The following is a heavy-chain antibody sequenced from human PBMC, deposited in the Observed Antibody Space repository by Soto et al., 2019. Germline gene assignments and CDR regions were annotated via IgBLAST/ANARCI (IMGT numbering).Heavy chain of an antibody. D-gene: IGHD3-3*01. CDR3: AKDWASYYDFWSGSGGMDV. CDR2: ISYDGSNK. V-gene: IGHV3-30*18. Sequence: GGSLRLSCAASGFTFSSYGMHWVRQAPGKGLEWVAVISYDGSNKYYADSVKGRFTISRDNSKNTLYLQMNSLRAEDTAVYYCAKDWASYYDFWSGSGGMDVWGQGTTVTVSS. J-gene: IGHJ6*02. CDR1: GFTFSSYG.